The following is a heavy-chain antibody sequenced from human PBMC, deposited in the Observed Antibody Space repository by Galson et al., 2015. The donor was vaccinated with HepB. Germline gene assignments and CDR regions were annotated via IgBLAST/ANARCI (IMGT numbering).Heavy chain of an antibody. Sequence: SVKVSCKASGGTFSSYAISWVRQAPGQGLEWVGWIIPIFGTADYAQKFQGRVTLTADESTTTVFMDLSSLRSEDTAVYYCAGDGNGNSDRPYYYYGMDVWGQGTTVTVSS. CDR2: IIPIFGTA. CDR1: GGTFSSYA. CDR3: AGDGNGNSDRPYYYYGMDV. D-gene: IGHD4-23*01. J-gene: IGHJ6*02. V-gene: IGHV1-69*13.